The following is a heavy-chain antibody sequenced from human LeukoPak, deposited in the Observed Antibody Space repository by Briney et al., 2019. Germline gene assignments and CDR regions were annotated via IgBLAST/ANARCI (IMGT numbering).Heavy chain of an antibody. J-gene: IGHJ6*02. CDR1: GFTFSSYG. CDR2: ISYDGSNK. CDR3: AKKALDYDFWSGPDV. D-gene: IGHD3-3*01. Sequence: PGGSLRLSCAASGFTFSSYGMHWVRQAPGKGLEWEAVISYDGSNKYYADSVKGRFTISRDNSKNTLYLQMNSLRAEDTAVYYCAKKALDYDFWSGPDVWGQGTTVTVSS. V-gene: IGHV3-30*18.